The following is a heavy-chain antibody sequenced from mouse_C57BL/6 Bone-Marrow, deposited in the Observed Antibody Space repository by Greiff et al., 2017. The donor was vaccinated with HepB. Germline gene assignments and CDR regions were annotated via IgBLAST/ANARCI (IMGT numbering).Heavy chain of an antibody. J-gene: IGHJ1*03. CDR1: GYTFTSYW. CDR2: IHPSDSDT. V-gene: IGHV1-74*01. Sequence: QVQLKQPGAELVKPGASVKVSCKASGYTFTSYWMHWVKQRPGQGLEWIGRIHPSDSDTNYNQKFKGKATLTVDKSSSTAYMQLSSLTSEDSAVYYCAIRRTYWYFDVWGTGTTVTVSS. CDR3: AIRRTYWYFDV.